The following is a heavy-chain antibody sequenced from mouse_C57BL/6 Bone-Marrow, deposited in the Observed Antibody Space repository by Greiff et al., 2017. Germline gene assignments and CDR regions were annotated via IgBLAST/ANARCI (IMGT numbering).Heavy chain of an antibody. CDR1: GYTFTSYW. V-gene: IGHV1-69*01. D-gene: IGHD3-2*02. CDR2: IDPSDSYT. Sequence: VQLQQPGAELVMPGASVKLSCKASGYTFTSYWMHWVKQRPGQGLEWIGEIDPSDSYTNYNQKFKGKSTLTVDKSSSTAYMQLSSLTSDDSAVYYCARETAQAIAMDYWGQGTSVTVSS. J-gene: IGHJ4*01. CDR3: ARETAQAIAMDY.